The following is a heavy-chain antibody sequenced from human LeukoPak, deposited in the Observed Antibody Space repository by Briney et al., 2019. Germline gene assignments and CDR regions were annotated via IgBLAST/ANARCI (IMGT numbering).Heavy chain of an antibody. J-gene: IGHJ4*02. V-gene: IGHV4-39*07. D-gene: IGHD6-13*01. Sequence: PSQTLSLTCTVSGGSISSSSYYWGWIRQPPGKGLEWIGSIYYSGSTYYNPSLKSRVTISVDTSKNQFSLKLSSVTAADTAVYYCARVKRQQLVDHWGKGTLVTVSS. CDR2: IYYSGST. CDR3: ARVKRQQLVDH. CDR1: GGSISSSSYY.